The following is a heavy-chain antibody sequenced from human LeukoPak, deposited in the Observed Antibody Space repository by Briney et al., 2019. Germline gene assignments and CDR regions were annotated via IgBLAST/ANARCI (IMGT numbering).Heavy chain of an antibody. CDR2: IKGDGSEK. D-gene: IGHD5/OR15-5a*01. J-gene: IGHJ4*02. V-gene: IGHV3-7*01. Sequence: GGSLRLSCAASGFTFSYYWMSWVRQAPGKGLEWVANIKGDGSEKYYVDSVKGRFTIFRDSGKNSLYLQMNSLRGEDTAVYYCARGMSLADWGQGTLVTVSS. CDR1: GFTFSYYW. CDR3: ARGMSLAD.